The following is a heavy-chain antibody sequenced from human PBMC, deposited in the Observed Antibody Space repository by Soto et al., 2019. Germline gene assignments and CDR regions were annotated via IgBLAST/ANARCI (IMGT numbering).Heavy chain of an antibody. Sequence: PSETLSLTCTVSGGSISNGDYYWSWIRQPPGKGLEWIGYIYYSGSTYYNPSLKSRVTISVDTSKNQFSLKLSSVTAADTAVYYCAREYDFWSGTDDYWGQGTLVTVSS. CDR3: AREYDFWSGTDDY. CDR1: GGSISNGDYY. D-gene: IGHD3-3*01. CDR2: IYYSGST. V-gene: IGHV4-30-4*01. J-gene: IGHJ4*02.